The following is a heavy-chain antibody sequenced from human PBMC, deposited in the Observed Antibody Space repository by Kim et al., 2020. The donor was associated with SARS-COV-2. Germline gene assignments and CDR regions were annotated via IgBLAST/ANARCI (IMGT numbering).Heavy chain of an antibody. CDR1: GGSFSGYY. CDR2: INHSGST. D-gene: IGHD3-3*01. J-gene: IGHJ6*02. V-gene: IGHV4-34*01. Sequence: SETLSLTCAVYGGSFSGYYWSWIRQPPGKGLEWIGEINHSGSTNYNPSLKSRVTISVDTSKNQFSLKLSSVTAADTAVYYCARGPSYYDFWSGYYNGMDVWGQGTTVTVSS. CDR3: ARGPSYYDFWSGYYNGMDV.